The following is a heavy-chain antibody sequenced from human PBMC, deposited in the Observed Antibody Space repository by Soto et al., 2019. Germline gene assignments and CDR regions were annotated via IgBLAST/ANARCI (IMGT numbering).Heavy chain of an antibody. CDR3: ARDPSYYGMDV. CDR2: INAGNGNT. J-gene: IGHJ6*02. CDR1: GFTFTGFP. Sequence: GASVKVSCKASGFTFTGFPLHWVRQAPGQRLEWMGWINAGNGNTKYSQKFQGRVTITRDTSASTAYMELSSLRSEDTAVYYCARDPSYYGMDVWGQGTTVTVSS. V-gene: IGHV1-3*01.